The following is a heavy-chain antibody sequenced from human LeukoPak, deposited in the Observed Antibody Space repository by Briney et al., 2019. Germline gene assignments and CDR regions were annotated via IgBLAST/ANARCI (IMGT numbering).Heavy chain of an antibody. D-gene: IGHD3-10*01. CDR1: GGSISSYY. CDR3: ARHGKQMKKDGSGSYYNGAIDY. Sequence: SETLSLTCTVSGGSISSYYWSWIRQPPGKGLEWIGYIYDSGSTNYNPSLKSRVTISVDTSKNQFSLKVTSVTAADTAVYYCARHGKQMKKDGSGSYYNGAIDYWGQGTLATVSS. CDR2: IYDSGST. V-gene: IGHV4-59*08. J-gene: IGHJ4*02.